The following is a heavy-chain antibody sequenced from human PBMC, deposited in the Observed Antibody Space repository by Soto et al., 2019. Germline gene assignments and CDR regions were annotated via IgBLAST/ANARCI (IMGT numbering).Heavy chain of an antibody. Sequence: SETLSLTCAVYGGSFSGYYWSWIRQPPGKGLEWIGEINHSGSTNYNPSLKSRVTISVDTSKSQFSLKLSSVTAADTAVYYCARDRGYSYGYTGAFDYWGQGTLVTVSS. D-gene: IGHD5-18*01. J-gene: IGHJ4*02. CDR2: INHSGST. V-gene: IGHV4-34*01. CDR1: GGSFSGYY. CDR3: ARDRGYSYGYTGAFDY.